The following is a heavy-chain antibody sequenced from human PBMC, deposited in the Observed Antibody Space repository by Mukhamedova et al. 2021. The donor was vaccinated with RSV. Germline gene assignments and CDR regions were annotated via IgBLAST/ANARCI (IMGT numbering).Heavy chain of an antibody. CDR2: IYYSGST. J-gene: IGHJ6*02. CDR3: ARGYGMDV. Sequence: GLEWIGHIYYSGSTNYNPSLKSRVTISVDTSKNQFSLKLSPVTAADTAVYYCARGYGMDVWGQGTTVTVSS. V-gene: IGHV4-59*01.